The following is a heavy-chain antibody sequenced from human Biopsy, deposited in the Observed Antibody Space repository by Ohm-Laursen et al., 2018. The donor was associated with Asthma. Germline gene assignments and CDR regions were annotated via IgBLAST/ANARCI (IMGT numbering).Heavy chain of an antibody. CDR1: GYTFTGYY. D-gene: IGHD1-7*01. CDR3: ARRGITGTTLDY. Sequence: SVKVSCKASGYTFTGYYMHWVRQAPGQGLEWMGRINPNSGGSTSYAQKFQGRVTMTRDTSTSTVYMELSSLRSEDTAVYYCARRGITGTTLDYWGQGTLVTVSS. J-gene: IGHJ4*02. CDR2: INPNSGGST. V-gene: IGHV1-46*01.